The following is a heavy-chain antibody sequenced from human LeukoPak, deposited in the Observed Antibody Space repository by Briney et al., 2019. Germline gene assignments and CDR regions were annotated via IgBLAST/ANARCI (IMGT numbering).Heavy chain of an antibody. D-gene: IGHD2-15*01. CDR3: AVLLSGGSSGHFDY. J-gene: IGHJ4*02. V-gene: IGHV1-69*13. CDR2: IIPIFGTA. Sequence: GASVTVSCTASGGTFSSYAISWVRQAPGQGLEWMGGIIPIFGTANYAQKFQGRVTITADESTSTAYMELSSLRSEDTAVYYCAVLLSGGSSGHFDYWGQGTLVTVSP. CDR1: GGTFSSYA.